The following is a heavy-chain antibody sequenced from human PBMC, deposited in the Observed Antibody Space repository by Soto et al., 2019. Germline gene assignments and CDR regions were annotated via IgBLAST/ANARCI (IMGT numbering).Heavy chain of an antibody. V-gene: IGHV4-61*08. CDR1: WGSISSVGYY. Sequence: SETLSLTCTVSWGSISSVGYYWSWIRQPPGKGLEWIGYIYYSGTTNYSPSLKSRLTISVDTSQNQFSLKLSSVTAADTAVYYCARQIAAAPYYFDYWGQGILVTVSS. J-gene: IGHJ4*02. CDR3: ARQIAAAPYYFDY. D-gene: IGHD6-13*01. CDR2: IYYSGTT.